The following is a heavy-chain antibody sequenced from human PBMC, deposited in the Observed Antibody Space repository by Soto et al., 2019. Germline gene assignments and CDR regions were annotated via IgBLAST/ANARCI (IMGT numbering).Heavy chain of an antibody. CDR2: ISYDGSNK. J-gene: IGHJ6*02. D-gene: IGHD2-2*03. CDR1: GFTFSSYA. Sequence: PGGSLRLSCAASGFTFSSYAMHWVRQAPGKGLEWVAVISYDGSNKYYADSVKGRFTISRDNSKNTLYLQMNSPRAEDTAVYYCARDGLDIVVVPAALHPYYYYGMDVWGQGTTVTVSS. V-gene: IGHV3-30-3*01. CDR3: ARDGLDIVVVPAALHPYYYYGMDV.